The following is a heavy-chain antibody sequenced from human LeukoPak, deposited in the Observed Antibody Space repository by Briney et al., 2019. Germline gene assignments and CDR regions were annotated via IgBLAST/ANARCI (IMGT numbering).Heavy chain of an antibody. D-gene: IGHD5-18*01. V-gene: IGHV5-51*01. J-gene: IGHJ4*02. CDR3: ARRGEAMDPFDY. CDR1: GYSFTSYW. CDR2: IYPGDSDT. Sequence: GESLKISCKGSGYSFTSYWIGWVRQMPGKGLEWMGIIYPGDSDTKYSPSFQGQVTISADKSSATAYLQWSSLKASDTAIYYCARRGEAMDPFDYWGQGTLVTVSS.